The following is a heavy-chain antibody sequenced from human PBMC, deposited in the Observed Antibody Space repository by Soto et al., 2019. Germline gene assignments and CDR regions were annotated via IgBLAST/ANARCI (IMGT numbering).Heavy chain of an antibody. J-gene: IGHJ4*02. V-gene: IGHV4-31*03. Sequence: QVQLQESGPGLVKPSQTLSLTCTVSGGSISSGGYYWSWIRQHPGKGLEWIGYIYYSGSTYYNPSLKSRVTISVDTSKTQFSLKLSSVTAADTAVYYCARSRIVGALFDYWGQGTLVTVSS. CDR1: GGSISSGGYY. CDR3: ARSRIVGALFDY. CDR2: IYYSGST. D-gene: IGHD1-26*01.